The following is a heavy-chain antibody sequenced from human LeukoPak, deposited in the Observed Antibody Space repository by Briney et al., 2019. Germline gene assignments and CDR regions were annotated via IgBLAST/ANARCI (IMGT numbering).Heavy chain of an antibody. CDR3: ARDIRGGDGYNEGLYY. CDR2: IIPIFGTA. Sequence: ASVKVSCKASGGTFISYAISWVRQAPGQGLEWMGGIIPIFGTANYAQKFQGRVTITADESTSTAYMELSSLRSEDTAVYYCARDIRGGDGYNEGLYYWGQGTLVTVSS. J-gene: IGHJ4*02. V-gene: IGHV1-69*13. D-gene: IGHD5-24*01. CDR1: GGTFISYA.